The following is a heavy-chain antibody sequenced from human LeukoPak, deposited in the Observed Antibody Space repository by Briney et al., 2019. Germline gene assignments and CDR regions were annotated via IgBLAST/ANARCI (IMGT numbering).Heavy chain of an antibody. J-gene: IGHJ3*02. CDR3: ASPKGYYYDKANAFDI. V-gene: IGHV1-69*04. D-gene: IGHD3-22*01. Sequence: ASVKVSCKASGGTFSSYAISWVRQAPGQGLEWMGRIIPIFGIANYAQKFQGRVTITADKSTSTAYMELSSLRSEDTAVYYCASPKGYYYDKANAFDIWGQGTMGTVSS. CDR1: GGTFSSYA. CDR2: IIPIFGIA.